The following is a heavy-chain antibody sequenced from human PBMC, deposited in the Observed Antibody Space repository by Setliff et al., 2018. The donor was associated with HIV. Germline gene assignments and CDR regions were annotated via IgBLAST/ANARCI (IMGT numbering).Heavy chain of an antibody. V-gene: IGHV4-4*07. CDR1: GGSISSYY. CDR2: IFSSGST. Sequence: SETLSLTCTVYGGSISSYYWSWIRQPAGKGLEWIGRIFSSGSTSYNSSLKSRVTMSVDTSKNQFSLRLTSVTAADTAVYYCARDPVITMMVGPKFYFDYWGQGILVTVSS. CDR3: ARDPVITMMVGPKFYFDY. D-gene: IGHD3-22*01. J-gene: IGHJ4*02.